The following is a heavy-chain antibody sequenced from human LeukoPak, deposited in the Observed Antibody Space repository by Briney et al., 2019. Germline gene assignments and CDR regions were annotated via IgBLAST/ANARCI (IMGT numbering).Heavy chain of an antibody. CDR3: TRDTSYGDYPGGGY. V-gene: IGHV3-49*03. D-gene: IGHD4-17*01. Sequence: RPGGSLRLSCAASGFTFSTYAMSWFRQAPGKGLEWVGFIRSKAYGGTTEYAASVKGRFVISRDDSKSLAYLQMNSLKTEDTAVYYCTRDTSYGDYPGGGYWGQGTLVTVFS. J-gene: IGHJ4*02. CDR1: GFTFSTYA. CDR2: IRSKAYGGTT.